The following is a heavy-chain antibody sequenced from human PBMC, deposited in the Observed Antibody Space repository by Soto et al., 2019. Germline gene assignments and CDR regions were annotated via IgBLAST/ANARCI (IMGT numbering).Heavy chain of an antibody. Sequence: VQLEQSGAEVKGPGASVKVSCRASGYTFTNYYMHWVRQAPGQGLEWMGWMNPRSGGTKYAQAFQDRVTMTRDASISTAYMEVTSLRHADTAVYFCARSDDSTSYPLDLWGPGTLVTVSS. V-gene: IGHV1-2*02. CDR1: GYTFTNYY. CDR2: MNPRSGGT. CDR3: ARSDDSTSYPLDL. D-gene: IGHD4-4*01. J-gene: IGHJ5*02.